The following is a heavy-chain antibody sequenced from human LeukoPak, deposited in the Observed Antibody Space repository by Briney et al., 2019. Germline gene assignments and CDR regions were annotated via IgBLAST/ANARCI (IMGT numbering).Heavy chain of an antibody. CDR1: GGSISSYY. J-gene: IGHJ4*02. D-gene: IGHD3-10*01. V-gene: IGHV4-59*01. Sequence: SETLSLTCTVSGGSISSYYWSWIRQPPGKGLEWIGYIYYSGSTNYNPSLKSRVTISVDTSKNQFSLKLSSVTAADTAVYYCARVLIVERRGYGSGSFVPLYYFDYWGQGTLVTVSS. CDR3: ARVLIVERRGYGSGSFVPLYYFDY. CDR2: IYYSGST.